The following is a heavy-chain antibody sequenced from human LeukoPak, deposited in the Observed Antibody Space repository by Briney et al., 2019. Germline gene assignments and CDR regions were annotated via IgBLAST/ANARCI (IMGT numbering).Heavy chain of an antibody. CDR3: ARVWNQYYYDSSGYWFDP. Sequence: SETLSLTCTVSGGSISSYYWSWIRQPPGKGLEWIGYIYYSGSTNYNPSLESRVTISVDTSKNQFSLKLSSVTAADTAVYYCARVWNQYYYDSSGYWFDPWGQGTLVTVSS. J-gene: IGHJ5*02. V-gene: IGHV4-59*01. D-gene: IGHD3-22*01. CDR1: GGSISSYY. CDR2: IYYSGST.